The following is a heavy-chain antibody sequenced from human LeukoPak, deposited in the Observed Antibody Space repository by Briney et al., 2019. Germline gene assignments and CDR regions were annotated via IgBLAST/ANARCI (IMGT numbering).Heavy chain of an antibody. Sequence: PGGSLRLSCAASGFTFSSYAMSWVRQAPGKGLEWVSAISGSGGSTYYADSVKGRFTISRDNSKNTLYLQMNSLRAEDTAVYYCAKDVGGGSYLGIYYYYYYMDVWGKGTTVTISS. CDR3: AKDVGGGSYLGIYYYYYYMDV. V-gene: IGHV3-23*01. CDR2: ISGSGGST. D-gene: IGHD1-26*01. CDR1: GFTFSSYA. J-gene: IGHJ6*03.